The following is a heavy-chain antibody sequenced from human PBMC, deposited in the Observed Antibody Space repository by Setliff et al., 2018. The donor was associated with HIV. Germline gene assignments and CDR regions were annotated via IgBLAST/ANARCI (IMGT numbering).Heavy chain of an antibody. Sequence: ASVKVSCKASGYTFNGYYMNCVRQAPGQGLEWIGQINPDSGGTNYAQKFQGRVTMTRDTSISTAYMELNRLRSDDTAVYYCAREITAAGGLNYYYYMDVWGKGTTVTVSS. D-gene: IGHD6-13*01. J-gene: IGHJ6*03. CDR3: AREITAAGGLNYYYYMDV. CDR1: GYTFNGYY. V-gene: IGHV1-2*06. CDR2: INPDSGGT.